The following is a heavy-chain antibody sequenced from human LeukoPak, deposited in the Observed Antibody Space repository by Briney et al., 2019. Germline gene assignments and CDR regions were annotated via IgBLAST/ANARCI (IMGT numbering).Heavy chain of an antibody. D-gene: IGHD3-9*01. J-gene: IGHJ5*02. CDR1: GVSISSGGYY. CDR3: ARSHFDWLINLVEDGWFDP. V-gene: IGHV4-31*03. Sequence: SETLSLTCTVSGVSISSGGYYWSWIRQHPGKGLEWIGYIYYSGSTYYNPSLKSRVTISVDTSKNQFSLKLSSVTAADTAVYYCARSHFDWLINLVEDGWFDPWGQGTLVTVSS. CDR2: IYYSGST.